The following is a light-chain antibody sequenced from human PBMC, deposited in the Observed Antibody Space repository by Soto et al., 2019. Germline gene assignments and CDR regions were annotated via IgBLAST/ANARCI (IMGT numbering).Light chain of an antibody. Sequence: EIVMTQSPATLSVSPGERATLSCRASQSVSSDLAWYQQKPGLPPRLLIYDASTRATGIPDRFSGSGSGTDFPLTISSLQSADFAVYYCQQYSNWPPLYTFGRGTKLEIK. V-gene: IGKV3-15*01. CDR3: QQYSNWPPLYT. CDR1: QSVSSD. J-gene: IGKJ2*01. CDR2: DAS.